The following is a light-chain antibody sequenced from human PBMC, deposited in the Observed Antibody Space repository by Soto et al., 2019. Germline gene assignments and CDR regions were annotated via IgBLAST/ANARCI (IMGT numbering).Light chain of an antibody. CDR3: QQYNTFPWT. CDR1: QSISNR. J-gene: IGKJ1*01. V-gene: IGKV1-5*03. CDR2: KAS. Sequence: DIQMTQSPSALSASVGDRVTITCRASQSISNRLAWYQQKLGKAPKLLIYKASSLENGVTSRFSGSGSGTEVPLTLSSLQPDDFATYFCQQYNTFPWTCGQGTKVEIK.